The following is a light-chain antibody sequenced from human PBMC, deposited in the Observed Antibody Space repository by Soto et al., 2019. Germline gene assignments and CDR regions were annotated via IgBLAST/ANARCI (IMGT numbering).Light chain of an antibody. CDR3: SSNASSNSVV. CDR2: DVS. CDR1: SSDVGGYNY. Sequence: QSALTQPPSASGSPGQSVTISCTGTSSDVGGYNYVSWYQQHPGKAPKLMIYDVSKRPSGVPDRFSGSKSGNTASLTVSGLRAEDEADYYCSSNASSNSVVFGGGTQLTVL. J-gene: IGLJ2*01. V-gene: IGLV2-8*01.